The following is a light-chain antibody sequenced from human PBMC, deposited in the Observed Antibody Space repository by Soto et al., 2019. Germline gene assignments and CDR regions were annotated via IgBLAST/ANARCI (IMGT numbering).Light chain of an antibody. CDR2: GAS. V-gene: IGKV3-20*01. J-gene: IGKJ1*01. CDR3: HHYET. Sequence: EIVLTQSPGTLSLSPGDRATLSCRASQSVSRSYLGWYQQKPGQAHRLLMYGASIRAAGVPDRFSGSGSGTEFTLTISRLEPEDFTVYYCHHYETFGQGTKVDIK. CDR1: QSVSRSY.